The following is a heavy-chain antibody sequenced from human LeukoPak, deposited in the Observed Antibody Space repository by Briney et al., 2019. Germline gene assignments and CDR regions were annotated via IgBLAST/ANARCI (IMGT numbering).Heavy chain of an antibody. D-gene: IGHD2-2*01. CDR3: ARDSQLYCSSTSCQIYYYGMDV. CDR1: GYTFTSYG. CDR2: VSAYNGNT. J-gene: IGHJ6*02. Sequence: ASVKVSCKASGYTFTSYGISWVRQAPGQGLEWMGWVSAYNGNTNYAQKLQGRVTMTTDTSTSTAYMELRSLRSDDTAVYYCARDSQLYCSSTSCQIYYYGMDVWGQGTTVTVSS. V-gene: IGHV1-18*01.